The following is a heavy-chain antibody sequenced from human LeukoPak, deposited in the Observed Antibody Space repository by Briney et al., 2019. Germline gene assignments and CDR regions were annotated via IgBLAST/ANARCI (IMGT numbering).Heavy chain of an antibody. CDR1: GGSFSGYY. CDR2: INHSGST. CDR3: ARGIIEMATIRGYYFDY. D-gene: IGHD5-24*01. J-gene: IGHJ4*02. V-gene: IGHV4-34*01. Sequence: SETLSLTCAVYGGSFSGYYWSWIRQPPGKGLEWIGEINHSGSTNYNPSLKSRVTISVDTSKNQFSLKLSSVTAADTAVYYCARGIIEMATIRGYYFDYWGQGTLVTVSS.